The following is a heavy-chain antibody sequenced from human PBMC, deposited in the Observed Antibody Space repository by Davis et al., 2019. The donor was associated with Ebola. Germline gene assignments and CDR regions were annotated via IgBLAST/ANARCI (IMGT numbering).Heavy chain of an antibody. Sequence: MPSETLSLTCTVSGGSVSSGSYYWSWIRQPPGKGLEWIGYIYYSGSTNYNPSLKSRVTISVDTSKNQFSLKLSSVTAADTAVYYCARQSPRSSGWYIDYWGQGTLVTVSS. V-gene: IGHV4-61*01. J-gene: IGHJ4*02. CDR2: IYYSGST. CDR3: ARQSPRSSGWYIDY. CDR1: GGSVSSGSYY. D-gene: IGHD6-19*01.